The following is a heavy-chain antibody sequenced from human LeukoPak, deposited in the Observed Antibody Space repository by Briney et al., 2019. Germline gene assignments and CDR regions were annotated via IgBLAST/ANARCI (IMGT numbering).Heavy chain of an antibody. CDR1: GGTFSSYA. CDR2: IIPTFGTA. Sequence: GASVKVSCKASGGTFSSYAISWVRQAPGQGLEWMGRIIPTFGTANYAQKFQGRVTITTDESTSTAYMELSSLRSEDTAVYYCARDRISYYYMDVWGKGTTVTVSS. J-gene: IGHJ6*03. V-gene: IGHV1-69*05. CDR3: ARDRISYYYMDV. D-gene: IGHD3-10*01.